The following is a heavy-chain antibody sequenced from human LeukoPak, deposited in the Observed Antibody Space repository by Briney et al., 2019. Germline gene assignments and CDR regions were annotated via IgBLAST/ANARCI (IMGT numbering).Heavy chain of an antibody. CDR3: AKDRLSNGDPAAY. CDR2: ISSSGIST. Sequence: PGGCLRLSCAASGFTFNSNAMTWVRQAPGKGLEWVSTISSSGISTYYADSVKGRFTISRDNSKNTLYLQMNNLRAEDTALYYCAKDRLSNGDPAAYWGQGTLVTVSS. CDR1: GFTFNSNA. J-gene: IGHJ4*02. D-gene: IGHD4-17*01. V-gene: IGHV3-23*01.